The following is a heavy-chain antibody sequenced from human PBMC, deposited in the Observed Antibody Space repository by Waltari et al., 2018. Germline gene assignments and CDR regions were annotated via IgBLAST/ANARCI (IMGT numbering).Heavy chain of an antibody. CDR1: GGTFSSYT. D-gene: IGHD3-16*01. Sequence: QVQLVQSGAEVKKPGSSVTVSCTASGGTFSSYTIRCVRQAPGQGLEWMGRIIPILGIANYAQKVQGRVTITADKSTSTAYMELSSLRSEDTAVYYCALKGESYYFDYWGQGTLVTVSS. V-gene: IGHV1-69*02. J-gene: IGHJ4*02. CDR2: IIPILGIA. CDR3: ALKGESYYFDY.